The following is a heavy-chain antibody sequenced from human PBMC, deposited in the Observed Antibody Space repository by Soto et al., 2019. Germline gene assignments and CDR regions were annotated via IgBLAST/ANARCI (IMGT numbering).Heavy chain of an antibody. V-gene: IGHV3-7*04. Sequence: GGSLRLSCAASGFTFSSYGMHWVRQAPGKGLEWVANIKQDGSEKYYVDSVKGRFTISRDNAKNSLYLQMDSLRAEDTAVYYCARVLCGGDCYPYFQHWGQGTLVTVSS. CDR2: IKQDGSEK. CDR3: ARVLCGGDCYPYFQH. J-gene: IGHJ1*01. D-gene: IGHD2-21*01. CDR1: GFTFSSYG.